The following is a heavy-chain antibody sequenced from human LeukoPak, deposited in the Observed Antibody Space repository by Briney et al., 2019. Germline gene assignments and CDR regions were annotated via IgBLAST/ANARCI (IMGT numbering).Heavy chain of an antibody. J-gene: IGHJ5*02. CDR2: IYYSGST. CDR3: ARQGQWLVGNWFDP. V-gene: IGHV4-61*08. D-gene: IGHD6-19*01. Sequence: PSETLSLTCTVSGGSISSGGYYWSWIRQPPGKGLEWIGYIYYSGSTNYNPSLKSRVTISVDTSKNQFSLKLSSVTAADTAVYYCARQGQWLVGNWFDPWGQGTLVTVSS. CDR1: GGSISSGGYY.